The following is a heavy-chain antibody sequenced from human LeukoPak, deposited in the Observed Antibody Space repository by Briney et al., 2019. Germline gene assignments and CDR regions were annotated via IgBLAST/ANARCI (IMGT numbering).Heavy chain of an antibody. CDR1: GYTVTGYY. Sequence: ASVKVSCKASGYTVTGYYMHWVRQAPGQGLEWMGWINPNSGGTNYAQKFQGRVTMTRDTSISTAYMELSRLRSDDTAVYYCARGRYPSGSYWFRHYWYFDLWGRGTLVTVSS. CDR2: INPNSGGT. CDR3: ARGRYPSGSYWFRHYWYFDL. V-gene: IGHV1-2*02. D-gene: IGHD1-26*01. J-gene: IGHJ2*01.